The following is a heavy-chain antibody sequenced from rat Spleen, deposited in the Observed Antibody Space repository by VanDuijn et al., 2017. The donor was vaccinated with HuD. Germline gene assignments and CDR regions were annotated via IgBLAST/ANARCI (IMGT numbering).Heavy chain of an antibody. CDR2: ISYDGGST. D-gene: IGHD2-2*01. CDR3: ARLRIPHYFDY. V-gene: IGHV5-22*01. Sequence: EVQLVESDGGLVQPGRSLKLSCAASGFTFSDYAMAWVRQSPEKGLEWVAYISYDGGSTYYRDSVKGRFTISRDNAKSTLYLQMNSLRSEDTATYYCARLRIPHYFDYWGQGVMVTVSS. J-gene: IGHJ2*01. CDR1: GFTFSDYA.